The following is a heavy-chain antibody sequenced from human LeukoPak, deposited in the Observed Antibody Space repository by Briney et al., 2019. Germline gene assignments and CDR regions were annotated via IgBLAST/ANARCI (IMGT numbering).Heavy chain of an antibody. CDR1: GFTFSSYS. CDR2: ISGSGGST. D-gene: IGHD2-8*01. V-gene: IGHV3-23*01. Sequence: SGGSLRLSCAASGFTFSSYSMNWVRQAPGKGLEWVSAISGSGGSTYYADSVKGRFTISRDNSKNTLYLQMNSLSAEDTAVYYCAKHMVVYYYYGMDVWGQGTTVTVSS. J-gene: IGHJ6*02. CDR3: AKHMVVYYYYGMDV.